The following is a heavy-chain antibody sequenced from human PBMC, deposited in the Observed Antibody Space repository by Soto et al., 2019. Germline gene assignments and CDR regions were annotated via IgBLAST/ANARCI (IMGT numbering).Heavy chain of an antibody. CDR3: ARGYTAAPRTSHFDY. Sequence: QVQLVESGGGVVQPGRSLRLSCAASGFTFSSYAMHWVRQAPGKGLEWVAVISYDGTNEFYADSVKGRFTISRDNSKTTLYLQMNSLRAEDTAVYYCARGYTAAPRTSHFDYWGQGTLVTVSS. CDR2: ISYDGTNE. D-gene: IGHD6-13*01. V-gene: IGHV3-30-3*01. J-gene: IGHJ4*02. CDR1: GFTFSSYA.